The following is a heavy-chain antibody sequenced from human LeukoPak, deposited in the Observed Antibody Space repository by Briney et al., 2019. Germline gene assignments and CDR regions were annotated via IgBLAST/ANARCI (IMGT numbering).Heavy chain of an antibody. CDR2: VDHNGSP. J-gene: IGHJ4*02. CDR3: ARGPDDPKSQ. Sequence: MTSETLSLTCDVYGGSFSGYNWCWIRQSPGKGLEWIGEVDHNGSPLYNPSLESRVTISLDTSKSQFSLNLNSVTVADTAVYYCARGPDDPKSQWGQGTLVTVSA. CDR1: GGSFSGYN. V-gene: IGHV4-34*01. D-gene: IGHD3-16*01.